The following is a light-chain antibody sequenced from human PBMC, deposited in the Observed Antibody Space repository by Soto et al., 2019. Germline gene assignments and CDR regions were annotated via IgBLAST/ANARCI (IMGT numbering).Light chain of an antibody. J-gene: IGLJ2*01. Sequence: QSVLTQPPSASGTPGQRVTISCSGSSSNIGSNTVNWYQQFPGTAAKLLIYRSNQRPSGVPDRFSGSESGTSASLAISGLQSEDEADYYCAAWDDSLDGVVFGGGTKLTVL. CDR2: RSN. CDR1: SSNIGSNT. V-gene: IGLV1-44*01. CDR3: AAWDDSLDGVV.